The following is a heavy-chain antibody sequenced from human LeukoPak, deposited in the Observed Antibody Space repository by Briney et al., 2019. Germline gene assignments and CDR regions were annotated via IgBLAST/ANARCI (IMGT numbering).Heavy chain of an antibody. CDR3: AKDGPDGDYHLGYFDY. J-gene: IGHJ4*02. CDR2: ISSSSSTI. V-gene: IGHV3-48*01. CDR1: GFTFSSYG. D-gene: IGHD4-17*01. Sequence: PGGSLRLSCAASGFTFSSYGMTWVRQAPGKGLEWVSYISSSSSTIYYADSVKGRFTISRDNSKNTLYLQMNGLRAEDTAVYYCAKDGPDGDYHLGYFDYWGQGTLVTVSS.